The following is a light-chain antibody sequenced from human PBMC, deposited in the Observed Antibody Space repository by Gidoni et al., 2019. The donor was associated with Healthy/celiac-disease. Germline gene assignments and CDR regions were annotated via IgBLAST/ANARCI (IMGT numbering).Light chain of an antibody. CDR3: QQCYSTPLT. V-gene: IGKV1-39*01. Sequence: DIQMTQSPSSLSASVGDRVTITCRASQSISSYLHWYQQKPGKAPKLLIYAASSWQSGVPSRFCCSGSGTDFTLTISSLQPEEFATYYCQQCYSTPLTFGQGTKLEIK. CDR2: AAS. CDR1: QSISSY. J-gene: IGKJ2*01.